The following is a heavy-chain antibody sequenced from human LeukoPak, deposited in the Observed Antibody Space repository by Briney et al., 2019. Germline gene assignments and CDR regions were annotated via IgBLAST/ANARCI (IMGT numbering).Heavy chain of an antibody. D-gene: IGHD3-22*01. CDR2: ISYDGSDK. V-gene: IGHV3-30*14. CDR1: GFAFSRYP. CDR3: ARINYYDGSGFYRDY. J-gene: IGHJ4*02. Sequence: PGGSLRLSCAASGFAFSRYPMHWVRQAPGKGLEWVAVISYDGSDKYYADSVKGRFTISRDDSKNTLHLQMNSLRAEDTAVYYCARINYYDGSGFYRDYWGQGTLVTVSS.